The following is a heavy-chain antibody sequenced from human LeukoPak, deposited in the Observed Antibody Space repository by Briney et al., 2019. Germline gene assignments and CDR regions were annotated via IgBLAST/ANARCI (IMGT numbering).Heavy chain of an antibody. V-gene: IGHV4-34*01. J-gene: IGHJ4*02. CDR3: ARGRVLTIFGVVQG. CDR2: INHSGST. Sequence: PSGTLSLTCAVYGGSISGYYWSWIRQPPGKGLEWIGEINHSGSTNSNPSLKSRVTISVDTSKNQFSLKLSSVTAADTAVYYCARGRVLTIFGVVQGGGQGTLVTVSS. CDR1: GGSISGYY. D-gene: IGHD3-3*01.